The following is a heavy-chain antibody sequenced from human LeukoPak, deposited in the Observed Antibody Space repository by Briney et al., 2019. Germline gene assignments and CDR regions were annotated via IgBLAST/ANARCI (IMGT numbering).Heavy chain of an antibody. J-gene: IGHJ4*02. CDR1: GFTFSSYW. CDR3: ARIAAAGIDY. D-gene: IGHD6-13*01. V-gene: IGHV3-7*01. Sequence: PGGSLRLSCAASGFTFSSYWMSWVRQAPGKGLEWVANIKQDGSEKYYVDSVKGLFTIPRDNAKNSQYLQMNSLRAEDTAVYYCARIAAAGIDYWGQGTLVTVSS. CDR2: IKQDGSEK.